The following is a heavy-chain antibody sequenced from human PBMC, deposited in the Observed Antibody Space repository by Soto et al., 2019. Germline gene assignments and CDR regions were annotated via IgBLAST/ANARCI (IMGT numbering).Heavy chain of an antibody. Sequence: SETLSLTCTVSGGSISSGGYYWSWIRQHPGKGLEWIGYIYYSGSTYYNPSLKSRVTISVDTSKNQFSLKLSSVTAADTAVYYCARVSTMVRGHFLDYWGQGTLVTVSS. CDR3: ARVSTMVRGHFLDY. J-gene: IGHJ4*02. D-gene: IGHD3-10*01. CDR1: GGSISSGGYY. V-gene: IGHV4-31*03. CDR2: IYYSGST.